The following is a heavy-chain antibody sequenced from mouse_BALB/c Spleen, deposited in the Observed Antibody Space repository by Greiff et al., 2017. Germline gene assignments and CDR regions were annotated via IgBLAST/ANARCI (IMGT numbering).Heavy chain of an antibody. J-gene: IGHJ4*01. CDR1: GFNIKDTY. V-gene: IGHV14-3*02. Sequence: VQLKESGAELVKPGASVKLSCTASGFNIKDTYMHWVKQRPEQGLEWIGRIDPANGNTKYDPKFQGKATITADTSSNTAYLQLSSLTSEDTAVYYCARSPGYEAAMDYWGQGTSVTVSS. CDR2: IDPANGNT. CDR3: ARSPGYEAAMDY. D-gene: IGHD2-14*01.